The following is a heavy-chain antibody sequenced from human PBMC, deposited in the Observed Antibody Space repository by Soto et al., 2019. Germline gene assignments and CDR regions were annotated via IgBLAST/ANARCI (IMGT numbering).Heavy chain of an antibody. V-gene: IGHV4-34*01. Sequence: PSETLSLTCAVYGGSFSGYYWSWIRQPPGKGLEWIGEINHSGSTNYNPSLKSRVTISVDTSKNQFSLKLSSVTAADTAVFSFRRFSFMIVLMGSLDPRGQGPLVTVSS. CDR1: GGSFSGYY. J-gene: IGHJ5*02. CDR2: INHSGST. CDR3: RRFSFMIVLMGSLDP. D-gene: IGHD3-22*01.